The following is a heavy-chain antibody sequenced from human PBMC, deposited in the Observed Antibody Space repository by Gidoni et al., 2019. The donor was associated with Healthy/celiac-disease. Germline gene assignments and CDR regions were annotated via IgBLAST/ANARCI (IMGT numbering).Heavy chain of an antibody. Sequence: EVQLVESGGGLIQPGGSLRLSCAASGFTVSSNYMSWVRPAPGKGLEWVSVIYSGGSTYYADSVKGRFTISRDNSKNTLYRKMNSLRAEDTAVYYCARGGVAATLTLAFDIWGQGTMVTVSS. D-gene: IGHD2-15*01. CDR1: GFTVSSNY. CDR3: ARGGVAATLTLAFDI. CDR2: IYSGGST. V-gene: IGHV3-53*01. J-gene: IGHJ3*02.